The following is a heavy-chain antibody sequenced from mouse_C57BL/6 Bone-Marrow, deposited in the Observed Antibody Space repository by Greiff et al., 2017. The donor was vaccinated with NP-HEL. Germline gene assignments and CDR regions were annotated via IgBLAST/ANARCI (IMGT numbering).Heavy chain of an antibody. J-gene: IGHJ2*01. CDR2: IHPSDSDT. V-gene: IGHV1-74*01. CDR3: AIPHYYGSSGEYYFDY. Sequence: QVQLQQPGAELVKPGASVKVSCKASGYTFTSYWMHWVKQRPGQGLEWIGRIHPSDSDTNYNQKFKGKATLTVDKSSSSAYMPLSSLTSEDSAVYYCAIPHYYGSSGEYYFDYWGQGTTLTVSS. D-gene: IGHD1-1*01. CDR1: GYTFTSYW.